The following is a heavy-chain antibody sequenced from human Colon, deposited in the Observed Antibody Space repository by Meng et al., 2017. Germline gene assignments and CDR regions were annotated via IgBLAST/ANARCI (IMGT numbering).Heavy chain of an antibody. CDR1: GGPISSGGFY. V-gene: IGHV4-31*03. D-gene: IGHD4-17*01. Sequence: VPLEESGPGLVKSAQTLSPMCTVSGGPISSGGFYCRWIRQHPGKGLEWIGYIYYSWSTYYNPSLRSRVAISIDTSKNQFSLKLTSVTAADTAVYFCARTNYGDYNWFDPWGQGTLVTVSS. J-gene: IGHJ5*02. CDR2: IYYSWST. CDR3: ARTNYGDYNWFDP.